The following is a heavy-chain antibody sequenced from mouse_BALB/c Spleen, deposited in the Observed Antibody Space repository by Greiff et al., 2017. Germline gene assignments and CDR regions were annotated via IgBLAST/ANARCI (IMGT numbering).Heavy chain of an antibody. CDR3: ARSLPYYYGSSGYFDV. V-gene: IGHV5-9*03. CDR1: GFTFSSYT. Sequence: EVHLVESGGGLVKPGGSLKLSCAASGFTFSSYTMSWVRQTPEKRLEWVATISSGGGNTYYPDSVKGRFTISRDNAKNNLYLQMSSLRSEDTALYYCARSLPYYYGSSGYFDVWGAGTTVTVSS. J-gene: IGHJ1*01. D-gene: IGHD1-1*01. CDR2: ISSGGGNT.